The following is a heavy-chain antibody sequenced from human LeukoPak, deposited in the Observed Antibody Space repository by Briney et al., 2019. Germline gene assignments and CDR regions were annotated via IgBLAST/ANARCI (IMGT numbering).Heavy chain of an antibody. V-gene: IGHV3-74*01. CDR1: GFTFSNYW. CDR2: INTDGSIT. CDR3: ASQVALGY. J-gene: IGHJ4*02. Sequence: GGSLRLSCAASGFTFSNYWMHWVRQGPGKGLVWVSHINTDGSITNYADSVKGRFTISRDNAKNTLYLQMNTLRVDDTAIYYCASQVALGYWGQGILVTVSS. D-gene: IGHD2-15*01.